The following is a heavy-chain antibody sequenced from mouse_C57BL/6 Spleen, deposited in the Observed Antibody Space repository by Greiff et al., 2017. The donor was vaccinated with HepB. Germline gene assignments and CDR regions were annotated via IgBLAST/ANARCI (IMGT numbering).Heavy chain of an antibody. CDR2: ITHSGET. V-gene: IGHV12-3*01. D-gene: IGHD1-1*01. CDR1: GFPITSGYS. CDR3: APPLSGSTFMDY. Sequence: VKLMESGPGLVKPSQSLFLTCSITGFPITSGYSWLWIRQSPGKPLAWMGYITHSGETFYNPSLQSPISITRETSKNQFFLQLNSVTTEDTAMYYFAPPLSGSTFMDYFGPPTSVTFSS. J-gene: IGHJ4*01.